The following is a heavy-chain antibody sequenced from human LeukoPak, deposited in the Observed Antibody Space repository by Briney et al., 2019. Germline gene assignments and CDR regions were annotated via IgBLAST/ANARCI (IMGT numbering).Heavy chain of an antibody. CDR2: INHSGST. CDR1: GGSFSGYY. V-gene: IGHV4-34*01. J-gene: IGHJ6*02. Sequence: PSETLSLTCAVYGGSFSGYYWSWIRQPPGEGLEWIGEINHSGSTNYNPSLKSRVTISVGTSKNQFSLKLSSVTAADTAVYYCARAEVAVAASRVYYYYGMDVWGQGTTVTVSS. D-gene: IGHD2-15*01. CDR3: ARAEVAVAASRVYYYYGMDV.